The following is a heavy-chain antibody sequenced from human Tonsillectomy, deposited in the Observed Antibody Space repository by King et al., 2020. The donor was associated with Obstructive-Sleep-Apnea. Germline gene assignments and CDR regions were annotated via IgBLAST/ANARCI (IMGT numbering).Heavy chain of an antibody. CDR3: AREFHIAAATDYYYYGLDV. CDR1: GFTFSSYS. V-gene: IGHV3-21*01. Sequence: QLVQSGGGLVKPGGSLRLSCAASGFTFSSYSMNWVRQAPGKVLEWVSSISSTSRYIYYADSVKGRFTISRDNAKNSLYLQVSSLSAEDTAVYYCAREFHIAAATDYYYYGLDVWGQGTTVTVSS. J-gene: IGHJ6*02. D-gene: IGHD6-13*01. CDR2: ISSTSRYI.